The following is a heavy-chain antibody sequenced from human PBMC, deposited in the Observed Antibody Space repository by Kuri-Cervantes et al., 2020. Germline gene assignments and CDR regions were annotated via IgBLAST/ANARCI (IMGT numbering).Heavy chain of an antibody. CDR2: IYSGGSN. V-gene: IGHV3-66*01. J-gene: IGHJ4*02. CDR3: ASAYGSGSYTFDY. Sequence: GGSLRLSCAASGFTVSSNYMSWVRQAPGKGLEGVSVIYSGGSNYYADSVKGRFTISRDNSKYTLYLQMNSRRAEDTAVYYCASAYGSGSYTFDYWGQGTLVTVSS. D-gene: IGHD3-10*01. CDR1: GFTVSSNY.